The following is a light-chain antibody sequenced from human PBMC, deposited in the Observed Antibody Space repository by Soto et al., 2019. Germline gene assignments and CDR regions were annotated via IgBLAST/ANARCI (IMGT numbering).Light chain of an antibody. Sequence: QSVLTQPASVSGSPGQSITISCTGTSSDVGGYNYVSWYQQHPGKAPKLMIYEVSNRPSGVSNRFSGSKSGNTASLTISGLQAEYEADYYCSSYTSSSTPVVFGGVTKLTVL. CDR2: EVS. CDR3: SSYTSSSTPVV. V-gene: IGLV2-14*01. CDR1: SSDVGGYNY. J-gene: IGLJ2*01.